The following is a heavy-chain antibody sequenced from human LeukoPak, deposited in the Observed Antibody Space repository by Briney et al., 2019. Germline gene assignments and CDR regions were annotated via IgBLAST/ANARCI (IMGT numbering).Heavy chain of an antibody. CDR3: ARKKARLRYFDWPAQYYYYGMDV. J-gene: IGHJ6*02. CDR2: IYYSGST. D-gene: IGHD3-9*01. Sequence: SETLSLTCTASGGSISSYYWSWIRQPPGKGLEWIGYIYYSGSTNYNPSLKSRVTISVDTSKNQFSLKLSSVTAADTAVYYCARKKARLRYFDWPAQYYYYGMDVWGQGTTVTVSS. V-gene: IGHV4-59*12. CDR1: GGSISSYY.